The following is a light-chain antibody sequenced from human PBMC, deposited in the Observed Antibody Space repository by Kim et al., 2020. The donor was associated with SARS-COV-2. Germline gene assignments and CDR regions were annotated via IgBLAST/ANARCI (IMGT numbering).Light chain of an antibody. CDR2: EVT. CDR1: SSDIGGYNF. J-gene: IGLJ1*01. V-gene: IGLV2-8*01. Sequence: QSALTQPPSASGSLGQSVTISCTGTSSDIGGYNFVSWYQQHPGKSPRLIIYEVTKRPSGVPDRFSGSKSGNTASLTVSGLQTEDESDFYCSSVSRSDHYHFGTGTKVTVL. CDR3: SSVSRSDHYH.